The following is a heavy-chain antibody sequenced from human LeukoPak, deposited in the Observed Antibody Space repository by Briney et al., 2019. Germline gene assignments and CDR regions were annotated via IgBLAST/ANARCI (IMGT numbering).Heavy chain of an antibody. CDR3: AKARETYYYDSSGYAH. Sequence: GGSLRLSCAASGFTFSSYGMHWVRQAPGKGLEWVAVISYDGSNKYYADSVKGRFTISRDNSKNTLYLQMNSLRAEDTAVYYCAKARETYYYDSSGYAHWGQGTLVTVSS. CDR2: ISYDGSNK. CDR1: GFTFSSYG. J-gene: IGHJ4*02. V-gene: IGHV3-30*18. D-gene: IGHD3-22*01.